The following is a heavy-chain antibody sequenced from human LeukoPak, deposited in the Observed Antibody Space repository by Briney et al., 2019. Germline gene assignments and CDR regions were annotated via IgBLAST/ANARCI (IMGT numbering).Heavy chain of an antibody. D-gene: IGHD1-7*01. CDR3: ATGYNWNSREDY. CDR2: FDPEDGET. CDR1: GYTLTELS. Sequence: ASVKVSCKDSGYTLTELSMHGVRQAPGKGREWMVGFDPEDGETIYAQKFQGRVTMTEDTSTDTAYMELSSLRSEDTAVYYCATGYNWNSREDYWGQGTLVTVSS. J-gene: IGHJ4*02. V-gene: IGHV1-24*01.